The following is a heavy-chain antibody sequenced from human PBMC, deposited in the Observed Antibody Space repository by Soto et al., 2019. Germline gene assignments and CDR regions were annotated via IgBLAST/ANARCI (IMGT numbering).Heavy chain of an antibody. V-gene: IGHV4-59*01. J-gene: IGHJ6*03. Sequence: PSETLSLTCTVSGGSISTYYWSWIRQPPGKGLEWIGYIYYSGSTSYNPSLKSRVTMSVDTSKNLFSLKLNSVTAADTAVYYCARDTAWSYMDVWGKGTTVTVS. CDR3: ARDTAWSYMDV. CDR2: IYYSGST. CDR1: GGSISTYY. D-gene: IGHD5-18*01.